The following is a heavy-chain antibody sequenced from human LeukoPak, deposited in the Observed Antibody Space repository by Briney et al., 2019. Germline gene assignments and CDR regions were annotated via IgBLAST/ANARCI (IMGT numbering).Heavy chain of an antibody. CDR3: AKDRRIQLWLGFDY. CDR1: RFTFSSYA. V-gene: IGHV3-23*01. CDR2: ISGSGGTT. D-gene: IGHD5-18*01. J-gene: IGHJ4*02. Sequence: GGSLRLSCAASRFTFSSYAMSWVRQAPGKGLEWVSGISGSGGTTYNADSVRGRFTISRDNSKNTLYLQMNSLRAEDTAVYYCAKDRRIQLWLGFDYWGQGTLVTVSS.